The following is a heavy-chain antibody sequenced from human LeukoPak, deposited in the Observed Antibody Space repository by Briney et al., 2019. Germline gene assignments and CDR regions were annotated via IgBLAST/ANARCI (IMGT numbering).Heavy chain of an antibody. CDR2: INSDGSTT. D-gene: IGHD6-13*01. CDR1: GFTFSYYW. Sequence: GGSLRLSCAASGFTFSYYWMHWVRQTPGKGLVWVSRINSDGSTTTYADSVKGRFTISRDNAKNTFYLQMNSLRAEDTAVYYCASGFSSSWYDNWFDPWGQGTLVTVSP. CDR3: ASGFSSSWYDNWFDP. J-gene: IGHJ5*02. V-gene: IGHV3-74*01.